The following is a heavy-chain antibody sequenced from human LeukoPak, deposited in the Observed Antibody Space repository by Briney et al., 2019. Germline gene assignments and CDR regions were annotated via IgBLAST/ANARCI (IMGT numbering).Heavy chain of an antibody. CDR2: IYHGECDT. CDR3: ARSASGYYLY. D-gene: IGHD3-3*01. CDR1: GCGFTSYW. V-gene: IGHV5-51*01. J-gene: IGHJ4*02. Sequence: GGALKISCKGAGCGFTSYWIGWVRQMPGKGLEGMGIIYHGECDTRYSPSCKGQVTISADKSISTAYLQWSSLKASDSAMYYCARSASGYYLYWGQGTLVTVSS.